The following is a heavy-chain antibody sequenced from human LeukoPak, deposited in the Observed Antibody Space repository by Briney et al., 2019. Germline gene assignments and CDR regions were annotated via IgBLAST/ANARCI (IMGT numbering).Heavy chain of an antibody. J-gene: IGHJ4*02. Sequence: GESLKISCKGSGYSFTSYWIGWVRQMPGKGLEWMGIIYPGDSDTRYSPSFQGQVTISADKSISTAYLQWSSLKASDTAMYYCAXXXXXYSSGWPYDYWGQGTLVTVSS. CDR1: GYSFTSYW. CDR3: AXXXXXYSSGWPYDY. CDR2: IYPGDSDT. V-gene: IGHV5-51*01. D-gene: IGHD6-19*01.